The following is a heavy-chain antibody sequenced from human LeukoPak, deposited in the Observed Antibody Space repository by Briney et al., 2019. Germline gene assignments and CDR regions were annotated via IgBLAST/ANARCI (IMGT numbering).Heavy chain of an antibody. D-gene: IGHD3-10*01. CDR2: IYYSGST. CDR1: GGSISSSSYY. CDR3: ARADYYGSGSYYKYYYYYMDV. J-gene: IGHJ6*03. V-gene: IGHV4-39*01. Sequence: PSETLSLTRTVSGGSISSSSYYWGWIRQPPGKGLEWIGSIYYSGSTYYNPSLKSRVTISVDTSKNQFSLKLSSVTAADTAVYYCARADYYGSGSYYKYYYYYMDVWGKGTTVTISS.